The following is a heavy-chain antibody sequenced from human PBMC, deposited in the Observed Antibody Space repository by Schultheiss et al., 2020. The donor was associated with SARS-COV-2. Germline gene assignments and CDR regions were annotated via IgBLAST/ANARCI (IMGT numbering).Heavy chain of an antibody. CDR2: IYYSGST. CDR3: ARLNYYYGMDV. CDR1: GGSFSGYY. V-gene: IGHV4-34*01. J-gene: IGHJ6*02. Sequence: SETLSLTCAVYGGSFSGYYWSWIRQHPGKGLEWIGYIYYSGSTYYNPSLKSRVTISVDTSKNQFSLKLSSVTAADTAVYYCARLNYYYGMDVWGQGTTVTVSS.